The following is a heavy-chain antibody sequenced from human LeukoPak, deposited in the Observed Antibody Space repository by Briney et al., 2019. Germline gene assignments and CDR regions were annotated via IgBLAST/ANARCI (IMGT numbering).Heavy chain of an antibody. J-gene: IGHJ4*02. CDR3: ARARGYYYDSFDY. CDR1: GFTFSSYW. CDR2: ISSDASST. V-gene: IGHV3-74*01. Sequence: GRSLRLSCAASGFTFSSYWMHWVRQAPGEGLVWVSRISSDASSTSYADSVKGRFTISRDNAENTLFLQMNSLTAEDTAVYYCARARGYYYDSFDYWGQGTLVTISS. D-gene: IGHD3-22*01.